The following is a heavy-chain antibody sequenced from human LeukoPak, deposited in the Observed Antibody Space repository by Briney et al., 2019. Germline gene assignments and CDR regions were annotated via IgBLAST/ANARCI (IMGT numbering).Heavy chain of an antibody. D-gene: IGHD6-19*01. V-gene: IGHV1-69*13. CDR2: IIPIFGTA. Sequence: SVKVSCKASGGTFISYAISWVRQAPGQGLEWMGGIIPIFGTANYAQKFQGRVTITADESTSTAYMELSSLRSEDTAVYYCARDSGYSSGWYYFDYWGQGTLVTVSS. J-gene: IGHJ4*02. CDR1: GGTFISYA. CDR3: ARDSGYSSGWYYFDY.